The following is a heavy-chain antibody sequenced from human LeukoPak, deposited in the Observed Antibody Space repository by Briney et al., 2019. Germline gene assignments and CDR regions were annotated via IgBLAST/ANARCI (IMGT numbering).Heavy chain of an antibody. CDR3: TRVGTNLIRRADQ. V-gene: IGHV1-2*02. D-gene: IGHD2-2*01. J-gene: IGHJ4*02. CDR1: GYMFTGYY. CDR2: IDPDNGAP. Sequence: ASVKVSCKASGYMFTGYYIHWVRQAPGQGLESMGWIDPDNGAPEYVRKFRGRITMTRDTSIITAYMELTSLTSDDTAGYYCTRVGTNLIRRADQWGQGTLVTISS.